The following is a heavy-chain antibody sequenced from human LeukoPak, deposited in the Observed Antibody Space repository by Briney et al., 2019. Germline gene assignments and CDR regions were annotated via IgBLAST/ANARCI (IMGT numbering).Heavy chain of an antibody. J-gene: IGHJ6*02. V-gene: IGHV5-10-1*01. Sequence: GESLKISCKASGYSFTGYWISWVRQMPGKGLEWMGKIDPSDSYTKYSPSFQGHVTISVDKSINTAYLRWSSLKASDTAIYYCARPYSSSSPYYYGMDVWGQGTTVTVSS. CDR1: GYSFTGYW. CDR2: IDPSDSYT. CDR3: ARPYSSSSPYYYGMDV. D-gene: IGHD6-6*01.